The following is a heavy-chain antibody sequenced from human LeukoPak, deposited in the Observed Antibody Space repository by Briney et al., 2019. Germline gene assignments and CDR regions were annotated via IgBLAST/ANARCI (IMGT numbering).Heavy chain of an antibody. V-gene: IGHV3-74*01. J-gene: IGHJ4*02. CDR2: INSDGSWT. Sequence: GGSLRLSCAASGNYWMHWVRQVPGKGLVWVSHINSDGSWTSYADSVKGRFTISRDNAKNTLYLQMNSLRAEDTAVYYCARSTVAGTYYYWGQGTLVTVSS. CDR3: ARSTVAGTYYY. CDR1: GNYW. D-gene: IGHD6-19*01.